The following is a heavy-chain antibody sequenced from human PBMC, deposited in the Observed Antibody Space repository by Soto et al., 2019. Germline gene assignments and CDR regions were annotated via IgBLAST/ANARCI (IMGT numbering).Heavy chain of an antibody. J-gene: IGHJ4*02. CDR3: ARAKKFFGIITVFDN. Sequence: SETLSLTCTVSGGSINSGGYYWSWIRQHPGKGLEWIGDIYYRGSTNYNPSLKSRVTISIDTSKNQFSLKLSSVTAADTAVYYCARAKKFFGIITVFDNWGQGTLVTVYS. CDR2: IYYRGST. CDR1: GGSINSGGYY. V-gene: IGHV4-31*03. D-gene: IGHD3-3*01.